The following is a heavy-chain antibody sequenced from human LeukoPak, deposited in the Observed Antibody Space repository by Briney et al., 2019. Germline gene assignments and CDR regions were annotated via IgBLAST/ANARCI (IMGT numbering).Heavy chain of an antibody. D-gene: IGHD6-25*01. Sequence: GGSLRLSCAASGFTFNSYWMNWVRQAPGKGLEWVANIKRDGSEKYYVDSVKGRFTISRDNAKNSLYLQMNSLRAEDTALYYCARVGSRIAAAGTVYWGQGTLVTVSS. V-gene: IGHV3-7*01. CDR2: IKRDGSEK. CDR3: ARVGSRIAAAGTVY. CDR1: GFTFNSYW. J-gene: IGHJ4*02.